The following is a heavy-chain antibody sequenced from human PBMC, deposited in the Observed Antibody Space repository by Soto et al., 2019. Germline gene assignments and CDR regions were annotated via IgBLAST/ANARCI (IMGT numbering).Heavy chain of an antibody. Sequence: QVQLVESGGGVVQPGRSLRLSCAASGFTFSSYAMNWFRQAPGKGLEWVSAISYDGSSEHYIDSVEGRFTISRANSKNRLYLQMNGLSPEDTAVYDCARGGVRAFDWYIPYFDYWGQGTLVTVSS. V-gene: IGHV3-30-3*01. CDR3: ARGGVRAFDWYIPYFDY. CDR2: ISYDGSSE. J-gene: IGHJ4*02. CDR1: GFTFSSYA. D-gene: IGHD3-9*01.